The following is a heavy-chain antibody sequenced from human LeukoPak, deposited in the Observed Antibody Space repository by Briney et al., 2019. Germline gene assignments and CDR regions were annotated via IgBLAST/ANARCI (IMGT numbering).Heavy chain of an antibody. V-gene: IGHV3-21*01. CDR1: GFTFSSYS. Sequence: GGSLRLSCAASGFTFSSYSMIWVRQAPGKGLEGVSSISFGTAIIYYAASVKGRFTISRDNAKNSLFLQMNSLRAEDTAVYYCTRDFGGYCSGGSCYSGWSDYWGQGTLVTVSS. D-gene: IGHD2-15*01. CDR2: ISFGTAII. J-gene: IGHJ4*02. CDR3: TRDFGGYCSGGSCYSGWSDY.